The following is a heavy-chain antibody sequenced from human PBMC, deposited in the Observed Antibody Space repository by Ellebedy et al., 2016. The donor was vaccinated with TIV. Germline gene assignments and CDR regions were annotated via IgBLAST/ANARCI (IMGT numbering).Heavy chain of an antibody. Sequence: AASVKVSCKASGYTFTSYGSSWVRQAPGQGLEWMGWISAYNGNTNYAQKLQGRVTMTTDTSTSTAYMELSSLRSEDTAVYYCARDRWSIAAAGSSFDYWGQGTLVTVSS. CDR3: ARDRWSIAAAGSSFDY. D-gene: IGHD6-13*01. V-gene: IGHV1-18*01. CDR2: ISAYNGNT. CDR1: GYTFTSYG. J-gene: IGHJ4*02.